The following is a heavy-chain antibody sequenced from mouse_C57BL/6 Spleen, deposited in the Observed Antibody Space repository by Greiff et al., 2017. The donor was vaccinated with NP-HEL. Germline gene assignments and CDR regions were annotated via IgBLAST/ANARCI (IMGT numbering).Heavy chain of an antibody. CDR1: GFTFSNYW. Sequence: EVKVEESGGGLVQPGGSMKLSCVASGFTFSNYWMNWVRQSPEKGLEWVAQIRLKSDNYATHYAESVKGRFTISRDDSKSSVYLQMNNLRAEDTGIYYCTDSYPLYHAMDYWGQGTSVTVSS. J-gene: IGHJ4*01. CDR3: TDSYPLYHAMDY. CDR2: IRLKSDNYAT. V-gene: IGHV6-3*01.